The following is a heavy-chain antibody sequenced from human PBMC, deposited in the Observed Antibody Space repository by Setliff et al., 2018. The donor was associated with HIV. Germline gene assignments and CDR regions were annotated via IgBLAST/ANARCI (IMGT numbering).Heavy chain of an antibody. D-gene: IGHD1-7*01. Sequence: PGGSLRLSCAASGFTFDDYAMHWVRQAPGKGLEWVSGISWNSGSIGYADSVKGRLTISRDNAKNSLYLQMNSLRPEDTASYYCAKGGRLGLRSDYYYYMDVWGKGTTVTVSS. J-gene: IGHJ6*03. CDR3: AKGGRLGLRSDYYYYMDV. CDR2: ISWNSGSI. V-gene: IGHV3-9*01. CDR1: GFTFDDYA.